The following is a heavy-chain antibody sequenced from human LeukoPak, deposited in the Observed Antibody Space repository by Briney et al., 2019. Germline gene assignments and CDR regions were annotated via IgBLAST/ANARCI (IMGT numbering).Heavy chain of an antibody. CDR2: ISSSSSYI. CDR1: GFTFSSYW. CDR3: ARGRIVPAASTYYFDY. V-gene: IGHV3-21*01. Sequence: PGGSLRLSCAASGFTFSSYWMNWVRQAPGKGLEWVSSISSSSSYIYYADSVKGRFTISRDNAKNSLYLQMNSLRAEDTAVYYCARGRIVPAASTYYFDYWGQGTLVTVSS. J-gene: IGHJ4*02. D-gene: IGHD2-2*01.